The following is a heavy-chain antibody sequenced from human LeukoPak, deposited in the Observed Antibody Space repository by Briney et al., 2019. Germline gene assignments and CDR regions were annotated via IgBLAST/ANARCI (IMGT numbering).Heavy chain of an antibody. CDR1: GYRFTSYW. V-gene: IGHV5-51*01. D-gene: IGHD5-18*01. J-gene: IGHJ6*03. CDR3: ARSFRGYSYGYHYYYYMDV. Sequence: GESLKISCKGSGYRFTSYWIGWVRQMPGKGLEWMGIIYPGDSDTRYSPSFQGQVTISADKSISTAYLQWSSLKASDTAMYYCARSFRGYSYGYHYYYYMDVWGKGTTVTVPS. CDR2: IYPGDSDT.